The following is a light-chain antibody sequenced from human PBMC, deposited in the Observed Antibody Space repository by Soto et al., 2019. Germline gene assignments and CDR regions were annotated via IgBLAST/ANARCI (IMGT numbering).Light chain of an antibody. Sequence: QSALAQPRSVSGSPGQSVTISCTGTSNYIGGYHYVSWYQQHPGKAPKLMIFDVTKRPSGVPDRFSGSKSGNTAALTISGLKAEDDADYYCCSYAGGYTFVFGTGTKVTVL. V-gene: IGLV2-11*01. J-gene: IGLJ1*01. CDR3: CSYAGGYTFV. CDR2: DVT. CDR1: SNYIGGYHY.